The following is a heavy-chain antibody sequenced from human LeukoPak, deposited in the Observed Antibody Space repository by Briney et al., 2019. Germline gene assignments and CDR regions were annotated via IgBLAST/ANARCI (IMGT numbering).Heavy chain of an antibody. CDR3: ARQGYFDFWSGQHDY. CDR1: GGSISSSSYY. D-gene: IGHD3-3*01. V-gene: IGHV4-39*01. Sequence: SETLSLTCTVSGGSISSSSYYWGWIRQPPGKGLEWIGSIYYSGSTYYNPSLKSRVTISVDTSKNQFSLKLSSVTAADTAVYYCARQGYFDFWSGQHDYWGQGTLVTVSS. CDR2: IYYSGST. J-gene: IGHJ4*02.